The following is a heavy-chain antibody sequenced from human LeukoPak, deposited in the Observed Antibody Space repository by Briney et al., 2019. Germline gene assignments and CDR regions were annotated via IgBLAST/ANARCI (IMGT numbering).Heavy chain of an antibody. CDR1: GYTFTSYA. J-gene: IGHJ4*02. D-gene: IGHD6-13*01. CDR3: ARQQLGRNTYFNY. CDR2: INAGNGNT. V-gene: IGHV1-3*01. Sequence: ASVKVSCKASGYTFTSYAMHWVRQAPGQRLEWMGWINAGNGNTKYSQKFQGRVTITRDTSASTAYMELSSLRSEDTAVYYCARQQLGRNTYFNYWGREPWSPSPQ.